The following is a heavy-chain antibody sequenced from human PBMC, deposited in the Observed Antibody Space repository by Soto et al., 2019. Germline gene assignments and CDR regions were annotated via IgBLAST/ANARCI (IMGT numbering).Heavy chain of an antibody. V-gene: IGHV3-30*03. J-gene: IGHJ4*02. CDR3: VRDPIFVREGYYLH. CDR2: ISYDGSNK. CDR1: GSTFRSYG. D-gene: IGHD3-10*02. Sequence: GGSLRLSCAASGSTFRSYGMHWVRQAPGKGLEWVAAISYDGSNKNYVDSVKGRFTISRDNAKNSLYLQMDSLRPEDTAVYYCVRDPIFVREGYYLHWGQGTLVTVSS.